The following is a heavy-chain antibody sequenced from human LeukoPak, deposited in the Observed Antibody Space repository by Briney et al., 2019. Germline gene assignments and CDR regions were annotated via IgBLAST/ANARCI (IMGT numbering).Heavy chain of an antibody. D-gene: IGHD6-13*01. CDR1: GFTFSSYS. CDR2: ISSSSSSI. V-gene: IGHV3-21*01. Sequence: RGTLSLSCAVSGFTFSSYSMNWVRQAPGKGLEWVASISSSSSSIYYADSVKGRFTISRDNAKNSLYLQMNSLRAEDTAVYYCARVTGLQLVQGLDYWGQGTLVTVSS. J-gene: IGHJ4*02. CDR3: ARVTGLQLVQGLDY.